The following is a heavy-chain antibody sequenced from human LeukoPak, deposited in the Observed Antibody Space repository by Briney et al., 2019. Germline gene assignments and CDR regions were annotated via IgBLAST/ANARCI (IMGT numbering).Heavy chain of an antibody. J-gene: IGHJ1*01. CDR1: GFSFSDYY. Sequence: GRSLRLSCAASGFSFSDYYMSWIRQAPGMGLEWVSFISSSGDNILYADSVKGRFTISRDNAKNSLYLQMNSRRAEDTAVYYCARDIVAVGATEYFQHWGQGSLVTVSS. D-gene: IGHD1-26*01. V-gene: IGHV3-11*01. CDR2: ISSSGDNI. CDR3: ARDIVAVGATEYFQH.